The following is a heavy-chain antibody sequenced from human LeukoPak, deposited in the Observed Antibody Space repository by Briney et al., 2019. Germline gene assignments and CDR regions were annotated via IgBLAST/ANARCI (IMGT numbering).Heavy chain of an antibody. D-gene: IGHD5-12*01. CDR2: IYYSGST. J-gene: IGHJ4*02. CDR3: ARARSGYDYFDY. V-gene: IGHV4-39*01. CDR1: GGSISSSSYY. Sequence: SETLSLTCTVSGGSISSSSYYWGWIRQPPGKGLEWIGSIYYSGSTYYNPSLKSRVTISVDTSKNQFSLKLSSVTAADTAVYYCARARSGYDYFDYWGQGTLVTVSS.